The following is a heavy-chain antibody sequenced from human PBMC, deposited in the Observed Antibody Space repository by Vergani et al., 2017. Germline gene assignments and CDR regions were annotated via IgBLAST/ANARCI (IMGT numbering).Heavy chain of an antibody. CDR3: AKDPPVIDY. J-gene: IGHJ4*02. Sequence: EVQLLESGGGLVQPGGSLRLSCAASGFTFSSYAMHWVRQAPGKGLEYVSAISSNGGSTYYANSVKGRFTISRDNSKNTLYLQMGSLRAEDMAVYYCAKDPPVIDYWGQGTLVTVSS. D-gene: IGHD2-2*01. V-gene: IGHV3-64*01. CDR2: ISSNGGST. CDR1: GFTFSSYA.